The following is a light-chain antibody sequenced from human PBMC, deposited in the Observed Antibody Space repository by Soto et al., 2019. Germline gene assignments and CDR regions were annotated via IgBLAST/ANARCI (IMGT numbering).Light chain of an antibody. V-gene: IGLV2-14*01. Sequence: QSALTQPASVSGSPGQSNTISCTATSSDVGTYNYVSWYQHRPGKAPKLMIYDVSYRPSGVSNRFSGSKSANTASLTISGLQAEEEADYYCSSYTTSNTQVFGGGTKLTVL. CDR2: DVS. CDR3: SSYTTSNTQV. CDR1: SSDVGTYNY. J-gene: IGLJ3*02.